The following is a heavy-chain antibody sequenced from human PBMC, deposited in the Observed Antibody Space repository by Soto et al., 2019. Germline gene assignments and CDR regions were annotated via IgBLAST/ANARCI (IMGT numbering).Heavy chain of an antibody. D-gene: IGHD2-15*01. CDR1: GGSISSYY. CDR2: IYYSGST. J-gene: IGHJ5*02. V-gene: IGHV4-59*08. CDR3: ARHAPTSCSGGSCSLAEFDP. Sequence: QVQLQESGPGLVKPSETLSLTCTVSGGSISSYYWSWIRQPPGKGLEWIGYIYYSGSTNYNPSLKGRATIAVATSKTPFSLKLSSVTAADTAVYYCARHAPTSCSGGSCSLAEFDPWGQGTLVTVSS.